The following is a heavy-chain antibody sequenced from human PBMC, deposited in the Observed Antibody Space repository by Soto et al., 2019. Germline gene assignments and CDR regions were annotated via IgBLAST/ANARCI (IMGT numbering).Heavy chain of an antibody. V-gene: IGHV4-59*01. CDR2: IYYSGRT. J-gene: IGHJ4*02. CDR1: GGSLRDYF. CDR3: ARVGGDDFGDSGGFDY. D-gene: IGHD4-17*01. Sequence: LSLTCTVSGGSLRDYFWTWIRQPPGKGLEWIGYIYYSGRTNYNPSLKSRVSISVDTSKNHFSLQLRSVTAADTAVYYCARVGGDDFGDSGGFDYWGQGTLVTVSS.